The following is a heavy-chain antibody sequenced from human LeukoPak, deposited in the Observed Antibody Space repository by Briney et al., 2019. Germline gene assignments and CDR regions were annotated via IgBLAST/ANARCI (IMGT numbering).Heavy chain of an antibody. CDR1: GFTFSSYG. CDR2: IWYDGSNK. Sequence: PGGSLRLSCAASGFTFSSYGMHWVRQAPGKGLEWVAVIWYDGSNKYYADSVKGRFTISRDNSKNTLYLQMNSLRAEDTAVYYCARDPLYYYGSGSYYWSDGIDVWGQGTTVTVSS. V-gene: IGHV3-33*01. J-gene: IGHJ6*02. CDR3: ARDPLYYYGSGSYYWSDGIDV. D-gene: IGHD3-10*01.